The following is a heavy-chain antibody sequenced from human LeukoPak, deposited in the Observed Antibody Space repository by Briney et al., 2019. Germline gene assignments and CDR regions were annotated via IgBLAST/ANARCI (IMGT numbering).Heavy chain of an antibody. V-gene: IGHV4-30-2*05. Sequence: SETLSLTCAVSGGSISSGGYSWSWIRQPPGKGLEWIGYIYHSGSTYYNPSLKSRVTISVDTSKNQFSLKLSSVTAADTAVYYCARDMMVRGEGRAFDIWGQGTMVTVSS. CDR3: ARDMMVRGEGRAFDI. J-gene: IGHJ3*02. CDR1: GGSISSGGYS. D-gene: IGHD3-10*01. CDR2: IYHSGST.